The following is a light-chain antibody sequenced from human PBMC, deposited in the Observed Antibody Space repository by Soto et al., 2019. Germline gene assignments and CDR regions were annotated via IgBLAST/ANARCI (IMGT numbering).Light chain of an antibody. V-gene: IGKV1-5*03. J-gene: IGKJ1*01. Sequence: EIQLTPSPSTLSASVGEGVTISCLASQSISSWLAWYQQKPGKAPKVLIYKASILESGVPSRFSGSGSGTEFTLTISNLQPEDSATYYCLQDINYPWTFGQGTKVDIK. CDR1: QSISSW. CDR2: KAS. CDR3: LQDINYPWT.